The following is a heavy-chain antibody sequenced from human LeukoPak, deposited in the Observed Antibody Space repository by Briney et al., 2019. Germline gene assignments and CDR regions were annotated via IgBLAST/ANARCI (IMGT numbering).Heavy chain of an antibody. CDR1: GGSISSSSYY. J-gene: IGHJ5*02. Sequence: SETLSLTCTASGGSISSSSYYWSWIRQPPGKGLEWIGYIYYSGSTNYKPSLKSRVTISVDTSKNQFSLKLSSVTAADTAVYYCARGGYYGSGNDFRFDPWGQGTLVTVSS. CDR3: ARGGYYGSGNDFRFDP. CDR2: IYYSGST. V-gene: IGHV4-61*01. D-gene: IGHD3-10*01.